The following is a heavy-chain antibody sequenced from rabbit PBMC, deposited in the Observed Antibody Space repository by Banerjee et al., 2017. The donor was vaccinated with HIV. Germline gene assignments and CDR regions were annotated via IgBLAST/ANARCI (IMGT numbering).Heavy chain of an antibody. CDR3: ARDAYASGTGYYGGYFNL. D-gene: IGHD1-1*01. CDR2: IYTGSGST. J-gene: IGHJ4*01. Sequence: QSLEESGGDLVKPGASLTLTCTASGFSFSSSYWICWVRQAPGKGLEWIGCIYTGSGSTWHASWAKGRFTISSDNAQNTVDLQMNSLTAADTATYFCARDAYASGTGYYGGYFNLWGQGTLVTVS. CDR1: GFSFSSSYW. V-gene: IGHV1S40*01.